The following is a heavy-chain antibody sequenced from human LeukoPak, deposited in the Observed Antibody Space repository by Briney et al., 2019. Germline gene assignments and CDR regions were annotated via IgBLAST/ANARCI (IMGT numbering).Heavy chain of an antibody. Sequence: SPTLSLTCAVYGASVSGYYCSSIRQPPRKGLEWIGEINHSGSTNYNPSLKSRVTISVDTSKNQFSLKLSSVTAADTAVYYCARDPRQYYFDYWGQGTLVTVSS. CDR1: GASVSGYY. CDR2: INHSGST. V-gene: IGHV4-34*01. D-gene: IGHD5-24*01. J-gene: IGHJ4*02. CDR3: ARDPRQYYFDY.